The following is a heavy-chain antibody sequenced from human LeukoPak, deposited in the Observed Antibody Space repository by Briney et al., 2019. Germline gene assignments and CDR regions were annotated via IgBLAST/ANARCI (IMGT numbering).Heavy chain of an antibody. CDR2: IKQAGSEK. D-gene: IGHD1-1*01. J-gene: IGHJ6*02. CDR3: AKVTERYHYYYYGTDV. V-gene: IGHV3-7*03. Sequence: GGSLRLSCTASGITFSGYWMSWVRQPPGKGLEWVANIKQAGSEKYYVDSVKGRFTISRDNAKNSLYLQMNSLRAEDTALYYCAKVTERYHYYYYGTDVWGQGTTVTVSS. CDR1: GITFSGYW.